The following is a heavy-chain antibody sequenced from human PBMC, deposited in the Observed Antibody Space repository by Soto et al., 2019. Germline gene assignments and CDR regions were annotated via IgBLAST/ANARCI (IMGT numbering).Heavy chain of an antibody. Sequence: GGSLRLSCAASGFTFSDFAMNWVRQTPGKRLERVSIITTTGDTSFYADSVKGRFTISRDNSKNMLYLQMNNLRVDDTAIYFCAKVPEYRDGSSFYYFDSWGQGAPVTVSS. J-gene: IGHJ4*02. V-gene: IGHV3-23*01. CDR2: ITTTGDTS. CDR1: GFTFSDFA. CDR3: AKVPEYRDGSSFYYFDS. D-gene: IGHD6-6*01.